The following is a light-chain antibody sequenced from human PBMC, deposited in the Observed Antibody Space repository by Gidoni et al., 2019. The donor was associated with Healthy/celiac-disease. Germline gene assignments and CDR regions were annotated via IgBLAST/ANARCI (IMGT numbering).Light chain of an antibody. V-gene: IGKV4-1*01. CDR1: QSVINSSNNKNY. Sequence: DIVMSQSPESRAVSLGERATINRKSSQSVINSSNNKNYLAWYQQKPGQTPKLLIYWASTRESGVPDRFSGSESGTDFTLTISSLQAEDVAVYYCQQYYSTPSITFGQGTRLEIK. J-gene: IGKJ5*01. CDR3: QQYYSTPSIT. CDR2: WAS.